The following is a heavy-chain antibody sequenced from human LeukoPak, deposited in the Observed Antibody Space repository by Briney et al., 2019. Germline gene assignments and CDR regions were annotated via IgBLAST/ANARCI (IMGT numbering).Heavy chain of an antibody. J-gene: IGHJ4*02. CDR3: ARGWYSSSWLYFDY. D-gene: IGHD6-13*01. Sequence: SETLSLTCTISGGSITSGSYYWAWIRQPPGKGLEWIGYIYYSGSTYYNPSLKSRVTISVDTSKNQFSLKLSSVTAADTAVYYCARGWYSSSWLYFDYWGQGTLVTVSS. V-gene: IGHV4-31*03. CDR2: IYYSGST. CDR1: GGSITSGSYY.